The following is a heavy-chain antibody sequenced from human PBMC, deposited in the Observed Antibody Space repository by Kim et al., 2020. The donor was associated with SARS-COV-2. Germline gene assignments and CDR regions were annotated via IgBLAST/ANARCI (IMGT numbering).Heavy chain of an antibody. CDR1: GDSVSNNSAA. V-gene: IGHV6-1*01. CDR2: TYYRSKWYN. D-gene: IGHD6-13*01. Sequence: SQTLSLTCAISGDSVSNNSAAWNWIRQSPSRGLEWLGRTYYRSKWYNDYAVSVKSRITINPDTSKNQFSLQLNSVTPEDTAVYYCAREDGWAVSSSTWYGWFDPWGQGTLVTVSS. J-gene: IGHJ5*02. CDR3: AREDGWAVSSSTWYGWFDP.